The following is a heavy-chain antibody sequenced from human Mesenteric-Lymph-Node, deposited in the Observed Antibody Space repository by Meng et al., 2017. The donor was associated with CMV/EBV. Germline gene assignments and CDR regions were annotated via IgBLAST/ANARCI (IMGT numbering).Heavy chain of an antibody. CDR1: GFTFSTYS. D-gene: IGHD3-9*01. CDR3: AKDMERRYFDDVSDASDI. CDR2: ISSSGNFI. V-gene: IGHV3-21*04. J-gene: IGHJ3*02. Sequence: GESLKISCATSGFTFSTYSLNWVRQAPGKGLEWVSSISSSGNFIYYSGSVKGRFTISRDNDKKYVYLQMNSLRSEDTALYYCAKDMERRYFDDVSDASDIWGQGTMVTVSS.